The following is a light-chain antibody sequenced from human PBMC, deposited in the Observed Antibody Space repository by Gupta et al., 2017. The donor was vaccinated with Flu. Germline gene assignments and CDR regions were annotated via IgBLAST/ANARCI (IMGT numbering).Light chain of an antibody. J-gene: IGLJ1*01. CDR1: SSDIGTYNY. Sequence: QSALTQPASVSGSPGQSITISCTGTSSDIGTYNYVSWYQQHPGKAPELMIYEVNNRPSGVSNRFSGSKSGNTASLTISGLQAEDEADYYCCSYTSTTTLVFGSGTKVTVL. CDR3: CSYTSTTTLV. V-gene: IGLV2-14*01. CDR2: EVN.